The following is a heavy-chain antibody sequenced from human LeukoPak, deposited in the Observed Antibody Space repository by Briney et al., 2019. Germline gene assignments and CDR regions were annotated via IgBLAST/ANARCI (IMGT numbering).Heavy chain of an antibody. V-gene: IGHV3-23*01. CDR2: ISGSGGST. CDR1: GFTFSSYA. D-gene: IGHD1-26*01. Sequence: PGGSLRLSCAASGFTFSSYAMSWVRQAPGKGLEWVSAISGSGGSTYYADSVKGRFTISRDNSKNTLYLQMNSLRAEDAAVYYCAKDVVGATRYYYMDVWGKGTTVTVSS. J-gene: IGHJ6*03. CDR3: AKDVVGATRYYYMDV.